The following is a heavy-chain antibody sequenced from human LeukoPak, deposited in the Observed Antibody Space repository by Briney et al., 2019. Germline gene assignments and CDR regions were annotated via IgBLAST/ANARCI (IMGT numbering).Heavy chain of an antibody. D-gene: IGHD2-2*01. CDR1: GFTFSSYA. Sequence: GGSLRLSCTASGFTFSSYAMSWVRQAPGKGLEWVSTVSGGGSNTYYADSVKGRFTISRDNSKNTLYLQMNSLRAEDTAVYYCAKDSPAAAIFDYWGQGTLVTVSS. J-gene: IGHJ4*02. CDR3: AKDSPAAAIFDY. V-gene: IGHV3-23*01. CDR2: VSGGGSNT.